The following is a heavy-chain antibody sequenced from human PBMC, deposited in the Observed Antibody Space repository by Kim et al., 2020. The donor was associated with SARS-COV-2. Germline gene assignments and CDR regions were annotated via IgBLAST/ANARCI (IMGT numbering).Heavy chain of an antibody. Sequence: PYLQSRVTISVDTSKNQFSLKLSSVTAADTAVYYCARYRSDYYDSSGYDYWGQGTLVTVSS. CDR3: ARYRSDYYDSSGYDY. J-gene: IGHJ4*02. D-gene: IGHD3-22*01. V-gene: IGHV4-31*02.